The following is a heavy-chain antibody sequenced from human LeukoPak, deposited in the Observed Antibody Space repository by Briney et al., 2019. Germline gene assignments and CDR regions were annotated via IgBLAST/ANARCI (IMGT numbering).Heavy chain of an antibody. CDR1: GYTFTSYY. Sequence: ASVKVSCKASGYTFTSYYMHWVRQAPGQGLEWMGIIIPSGGSTSYAQKFQGRVTMTRDTSTSTVYMELSSLRSEDTAVYYCARVPGMYYYDSSGYGGFDYWGQGTLVTVSS. CDR2: IIPSGGST. J-gene: IGHJ4*02. CDR3: ARVPGMYYYDSSGYGGFDY. D-gene: IGHD3-22*01. V-gene: IGHV1-46*01.